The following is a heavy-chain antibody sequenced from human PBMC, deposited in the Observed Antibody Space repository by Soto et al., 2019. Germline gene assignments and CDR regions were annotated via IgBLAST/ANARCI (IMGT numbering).Heavy chain of an antibody. Sequence: EVQLLESGGGLVQPGGSLRLSCAASGFTFSSTAMSWVRQAPGKGLEWVSGISDGGGSTNYADSVKGRFTISRDNSKTTLYLQRNSLRAADLAVYYGATVDSRGCLAHLAYCGQGTVVTVSS. CDR1: GFTFSSTA. D-gene: IGHD3-22*01. CDR3: ATVDSRGCLAHLAY. CDR2: ISDGGGST. V-gene: IGHV3-23*01. J-gene: IGHJ4*02.